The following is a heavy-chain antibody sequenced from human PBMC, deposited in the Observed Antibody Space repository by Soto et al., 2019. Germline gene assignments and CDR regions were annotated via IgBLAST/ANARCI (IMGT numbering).Heavy chain of an antibody. J-gene: IGHJ6*02. D-gene: IGHD6-13*01. Sequence: LRLSCAASGFTFSSYAMHWVRQAPGKGLEWVAVISYDGSNKYYADSVKGRFTISRDNSKNTLYLQMNSLRAEDTAVYYCARVEGGYSSSWYVPPKYYYGMDVWGQGTTVTVSS. CDR2: ISYDGSNK. V-gene: IGHV3-30-3*01. CDR1: GFTFSSYA. CDR3: ARVEGGYSSSWYVPPKYYYGMDV.